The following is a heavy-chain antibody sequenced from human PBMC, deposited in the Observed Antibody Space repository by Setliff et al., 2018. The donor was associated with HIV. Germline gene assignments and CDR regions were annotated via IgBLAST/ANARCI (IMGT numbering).Heavy chain of an antibody. J-gene: IGHJ3*02. CDR1: GGSISSYY. CDR3: ARGKNTGHLLEKIHGAFNI. CDR2: IYYSGST. V-gene: IGHV4-59*12. Sequence: SETLSLTCTVSGGSISSYYWSWIRQPPGKGLEWIGYIYYSGSTNYNPSLKSRVTISVDTSRNQFFLNLTSLNAADTAVYYCARGKNTGHLLEKIHGAFNIWGQGIMVTVS. D-gene: IGHD3-3*01.